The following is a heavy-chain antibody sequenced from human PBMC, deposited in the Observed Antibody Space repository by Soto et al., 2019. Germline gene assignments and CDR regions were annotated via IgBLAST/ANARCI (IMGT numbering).Heavy chain of an antibody. Sequence: SETLSLTCTVSGGSISSGPYSWGWIRQPPGKGLECIGFFYYSWSTHYNPSLESRVTISVDTSKYQFSLKVSSVTAADTAMYYFERLGGYCSGTSCHGYYAMDVWGQGTTVTVS. CDR3: ERLGGYCSGTSCHGYYAMDV. D-gene: IGHD2-2*01. CDR2: FYYSWST. V-gene: IGHV4-39*01. J-gene: IGHJ6*02. CDR1: GGSISSGPYS.